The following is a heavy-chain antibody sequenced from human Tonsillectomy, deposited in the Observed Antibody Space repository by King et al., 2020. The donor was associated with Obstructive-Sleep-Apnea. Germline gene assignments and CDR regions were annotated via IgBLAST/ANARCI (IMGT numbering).Heavy chain of an antibody. V-gene: IGHV3-7*03. Sequence: VQLVESGGGLVQPGGSLRLSCVASGFTFSRYWMSWVRQAPGRGLEWVANIKQDGRDKYCVDSVKGRFTISRDNAKNSLYLQMNSLRAEDTAVDYCAGEAESAWYEQQQHFQHWGQGTLVTVSS. J-gene: IGHJ1*01. CDR2: IKQDGRDK. CDR1: GFTFSRYW. CDR3: AGEAESAWYEQQQHFQH. D-gene: IGHD6-19*01.